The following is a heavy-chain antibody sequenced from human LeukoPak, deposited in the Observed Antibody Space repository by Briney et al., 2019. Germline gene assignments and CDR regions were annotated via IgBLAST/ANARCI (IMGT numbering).Heavy chain of an antibody. CDR2: IKQDGSEK. Sequence: PGGSLRLSCAASGFTFNSYWMNWVRQAPGKGLEWVANIKQDGSEKYYVDSVKGRFTISRDNAENSLYLQMNSLRAEDTAVYYCATSQTFDYWGQGTLVTVSS. J-gene: IGHJ4*02. CDR3: ATSQTFDY. V-gene: IGHV3-7*01. CDR1: GFTFNSYW.